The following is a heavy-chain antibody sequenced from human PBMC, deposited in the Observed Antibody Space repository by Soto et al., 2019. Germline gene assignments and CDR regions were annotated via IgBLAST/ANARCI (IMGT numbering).Heavy chain of an antibody. CDR2: ISWNSGNI. D-gene: IGHD1-1*01. J-gene: IGHJ1*01. CDR3: AKDSTSAILQGPNWIVF. V-gene: IGHV3-9*01. Sequence: GGSLRLSCVASGFSFDDYAMHWVRQAPGKGLEWVSGISWNSGNIGYADSVKGRFTISRDNGKNSLYLQMNSLRAEDTALYYCAKDSTSAILQGPNWIVFWGPGTLVTVSS. CDR1: GFSFDDYA.